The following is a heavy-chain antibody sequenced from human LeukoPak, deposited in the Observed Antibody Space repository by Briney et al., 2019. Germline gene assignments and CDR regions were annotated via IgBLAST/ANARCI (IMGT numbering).Heavy chain of an antibody. D-gene: IGHD2/OR15-2a*01. Sequence: GGSLRLSCAASGFTLSNHAVQWVRQAPGKGLEWVAFISSDGSNKYYGASVEGRFAVSRDDLNNMSYLQLNSLRSEDTAVYYCARGESPSMPYSRYYGMDVWGHGTRVTVSS. J-gene: IGHJ6*02. V-gene: IGHV3-30*09. CDR1: GFTLSNHA. CDR3: ARGESPSMPYSRYYGMDV. CDR2: ISSDGSNK.